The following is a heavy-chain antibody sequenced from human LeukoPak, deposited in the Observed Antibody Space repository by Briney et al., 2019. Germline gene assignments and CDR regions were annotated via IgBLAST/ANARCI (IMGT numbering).Heavy chain of an antibody. D-gene: IGHD2-21*02. V-gene: IGHV3-30*04. J-gene: IGHJ4*02. CDR1: GFTFSSYA. Sequence: GGSLRLSCAASGFTFSSYAMHWVRQAPGKGLEWVAVISYDGSNKYYADSVKGRFTISRDNSKNTLYLQMNSLRAEDTAVYYCAREVVVTAPHLDYWGQGTLVTVSS. CDR3: AREVVVTAPHLDY. CDR2: ISYDGSNK.